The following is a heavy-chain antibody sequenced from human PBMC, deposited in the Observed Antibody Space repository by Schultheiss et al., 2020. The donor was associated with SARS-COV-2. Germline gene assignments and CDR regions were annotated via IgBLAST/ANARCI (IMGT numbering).Heavy chain of an antibody. Sequence: SERRALTCTVSGGSISSSSYYWGWIRQPPGKGLEWIGRIYTSGSTYYNPSLQSRITISLDTSKNHFSLMLSSVTAADTAVYYCARPLQYYFGSGSYVDPWGQGTLVTVSS. D-gene: IGHD3-10*01. CDR3: ARPLQYYFGSGSYVDP. CDR2: IYTSGST. J-gene: IGHJ5*02. V-gene: IGHV4-39*02. CDR1: GGSISSSSYY.